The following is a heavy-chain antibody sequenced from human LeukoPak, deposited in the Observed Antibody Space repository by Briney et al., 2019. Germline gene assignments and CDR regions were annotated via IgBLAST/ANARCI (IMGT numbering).Heavy chain of an antibody. CDR2: IYHSGST. CDR1: GGSISSGGYS. J-gene: IGHJ4*02. D-gene: IGHD3-16*02. CDR3: ARGFGGVIVIPYYFDY. Sequence: SQTLSLTCAVSGGSISSGGYSWSWIRQPPGTGLEWIGYIYHSGSTYYNPSLKSRVTISVDRSKNQFSLKLSSVTAADTAVYYCARGFGGVIVIPYYFDYWGQGTLVTVPS. V-gene: IGHV4-30-2*01.